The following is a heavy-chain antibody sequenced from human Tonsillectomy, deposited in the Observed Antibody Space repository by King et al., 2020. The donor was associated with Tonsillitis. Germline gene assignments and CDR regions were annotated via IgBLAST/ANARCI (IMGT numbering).Heavy chain of an antibody. CDR1: GYTFTSYD. J-gene: IGHJ4*02. CDR2: MNPNSGNK. Sequence: VQLVESGAEVKKPGASVKVSCKASGYTFTSYDINWVRQATGQGLEWMGWMNPNSGNKGYAQKFQGRVTMTRKTSISTAYRELSSLKSEDTAVYYCARYDSMVTMTRNTSLSTASVELRTLRSGDTALYYCARLSDSSGNYFFDYWGQGTLVTVSS. V-gene: IGHV1-8*01. D-gene: IGHD3-22*01. CDR3: ARYDSMVTMTRNTSLSTASVELRTLRSGDTALYYCARLSDSSGNYFFDY.